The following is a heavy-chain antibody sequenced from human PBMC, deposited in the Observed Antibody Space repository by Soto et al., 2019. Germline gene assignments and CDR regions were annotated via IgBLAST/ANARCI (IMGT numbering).Heavy chain of an antibody. CDR3: ARDRRDLLRGPDFDF. CDR2: ISVYNGHT. J-gene: IGHJ4*02. V-gene: IGHV1-18*01. D-gene: IGHD3-10*01. CDR1: GYNFSDSG. Sequence: QVQLVQSGAEVKKPGASVKVSCKASGYNFSDSGFSWVRQAPGQGLEWMGWISVYNGHTIYAQKFQGRLTMTTDTSTTTAYMELRSLRTDDSAVYYCARDRRDLLRGPDFDFWGQGTLVTVSS.